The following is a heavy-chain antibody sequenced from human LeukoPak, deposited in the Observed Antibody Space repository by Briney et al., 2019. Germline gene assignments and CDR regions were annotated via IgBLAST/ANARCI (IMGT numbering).Heavy chain of an antibody. CDR1: GFTFSSYS. J-gene: IGHJ4*02. CDR2: ISSSSSYI. CDR3: ARDPDTYYYDSSGYYYFDY. V-gene: IGHV3-21*01. Sequence: GGSLRLSCAASGFTFSSYSMNWVRQAPGKGLEWVSSISSSSSYIYYADSVKGRFTISRDNAKNSLYLQMNSLGAEDTAVYYCARDPDTYYYDSSGYYYFDYWGQGTLVTVSS. D-gene: IGHD3-22*01.